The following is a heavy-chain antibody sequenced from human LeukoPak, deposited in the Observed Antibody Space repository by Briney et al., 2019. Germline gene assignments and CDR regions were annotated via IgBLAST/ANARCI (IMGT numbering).Heavy chain of an antibody. CDR1: GYAFTSYD. CDR3: ARRTEHGNDY. V-gene: IGHV1-8*01. D-gene: IGHD4-23*01. Sequence: ASVKVSCKAYGYAFTSYDINWVRQATGQGLEYMGWMNPNSGNIEYAQKFQGRVTMTRDTSISTAYMELSSLRSEDTAVYYCARRTEHGNDYWGQGTLVTVSS. CDR2: MNPNSGNI. J-gene: IGHJ4*02.